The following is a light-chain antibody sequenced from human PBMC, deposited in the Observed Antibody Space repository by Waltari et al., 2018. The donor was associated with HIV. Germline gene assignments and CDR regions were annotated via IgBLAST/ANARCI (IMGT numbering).Light chain of an antibody. V-gene: IGKV1-5*03. Sequence: DIQMTQSPSTLSASVGDRVTITCRASQSCWLAWYQQKPGKAPKLLIYKASSLESGVPSRFSGSGSGTEFTLTISSLQPDDFATYYCQQYNSYPYTFGQGTKLEIK. J-gene: IGKJ2*01. CDR2: KAS. CDR1: QSCW. CDR3: QQYNSYPYT.